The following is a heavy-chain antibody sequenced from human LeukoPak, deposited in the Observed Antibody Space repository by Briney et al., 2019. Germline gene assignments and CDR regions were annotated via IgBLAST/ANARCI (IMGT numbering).Heavy chain of an antibody. J-gene: IGHJ4*02. CDR1: GYTFTNYD. CDR2: MRPNTGDT. CDR3: AISTGWYRFDY. D-gene: IGHD6-19*01. Sequence: ASVKVSCKASGYTFTNYDFNWVRQAPGQGLEWLGWMRPNTGDTHSALKFQGRVTMTRDTPITTAYMELSSLASDDTAVYFCAISTGWYRFDYWGQGTKVTVSS. V-gene: IGHV1-8*01.